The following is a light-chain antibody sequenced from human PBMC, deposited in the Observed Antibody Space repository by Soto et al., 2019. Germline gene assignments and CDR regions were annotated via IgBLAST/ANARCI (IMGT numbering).Light chain of an antibody. J-gene: IGLJ1*01. CDR3: GTWDSSLSAYV. CDR1: SSNIGNNY. Sequence: QSVLTQPPSVSAAPGQKVTISCSGSSSNIGNNYVSWYQQLPGTAPKLLIYDNDKRPSGIPDRFSGSKSGTSATVGITGLQTGDEADYYCGTWDSSLSAYVFGTGTKGTVL. V-gene: IGLV1-51*01. CDR2: DND.